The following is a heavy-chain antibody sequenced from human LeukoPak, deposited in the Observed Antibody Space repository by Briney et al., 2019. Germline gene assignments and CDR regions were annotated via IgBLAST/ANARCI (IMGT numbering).Heavy chain of an antibody. J-gene: IGHJ4*02. CDR2: ISSSSSYI. V-gene: IGHV3-21*01. CDR3: ARDSRGDVDNDY. CDR1: GFTFSSYS. Sequence: PGGSLRLLCAASGFTFSSYSMNWVRQAPGKGLEWVSSISSSSSYIYYADSVKGRFTISRDNAKNSLYLQMNSLRAEDTAVYYCARDSRGDVDNDYWGQGTLVTVSS. D-gene: IGHD5-12*01.